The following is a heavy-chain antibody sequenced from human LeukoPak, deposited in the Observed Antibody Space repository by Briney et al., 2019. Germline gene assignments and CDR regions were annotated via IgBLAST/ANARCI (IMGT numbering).Heavy chain of an antibody. CDR3: ASGKETSMAQGY. V-gene: IGHV3-53*01. CDR1: GFTVSSNY. D-gene: IGHD5-18*01. Sequence: GGSLRLSCAVSGFTVSSNYMTWVRQAPGKGLERVSVIYSGGSIYYADSVKGRFTISRDISKNTVDLQLNSLRAEDTAVYYCASGKETSMAQGYWGQGTMVTVSS. CDR2: IYSGGSI. J-gene: IGHJ4*02.